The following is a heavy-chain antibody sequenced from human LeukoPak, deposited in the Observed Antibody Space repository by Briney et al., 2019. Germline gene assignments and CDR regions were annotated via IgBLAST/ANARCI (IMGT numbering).Heavy chain of an antibody. D-gene: IGHD3-10*01. J-gene: IGHJ4*02. CDR3: TTDLGLTMIRGVIVY. CDR1: GFTFTNAL. Sequence: GGSLRLSCAASGFTFTNALMTWVRQAPGKGLEWVGRIKSKGDGETTDYAAPVKGRFSMSRDDSKATMYLQMYSLEAEDTAVYYCTTDLGLTMIRGVIVYWGQGALVTVSS. V-gene: IGHV3-15*01. CDR2: IKSKGDGETT.